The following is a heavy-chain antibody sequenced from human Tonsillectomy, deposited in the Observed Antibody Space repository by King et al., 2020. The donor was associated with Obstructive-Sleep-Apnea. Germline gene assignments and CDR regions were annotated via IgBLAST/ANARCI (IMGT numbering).Heavy chain of an antibody. CDR3: ARDSQYCSGGSCYPYYFHY. J-gene: IGHJ4*02. CDR2: IRSSSSYI. Sequence: VQLQESGGGLVKPGGALKLSCAASGFTFSYYSMNWGPPAPGEGLEWVSFIRSSSSYIYYADSVKGRFTISRDNAKNSLFLQMNSLRAEDTAVYYCARDSQYCSGGSCYPYYFHYWGQGTLVTVSS. V-gene: IGHV3-21*01. D-gene: IGHD2-15*01. CDR1: GFTFSYYS.